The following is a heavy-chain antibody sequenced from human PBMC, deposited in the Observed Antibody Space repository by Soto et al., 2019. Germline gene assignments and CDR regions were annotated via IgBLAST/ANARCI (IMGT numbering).Heavy chain of an antibody. V-gene: IGHV1-18*04. Sequence: QVQLVQSGGEVKKPGASVNISCKATGYTFISYSITWVRQAPGQGLEWRGWISTYNGNTKYAQSLQGRVTLTRDTSTTTAFMTIRGLRSDDTAIYYCAREGAQSTGRYDYIEQWGQGTLGAVAS. J-gene: IGHJ4*02. CDR3: AREGAQSTGRYDYIEQ. CDR2: ISTYNGNT. D-gene: IGHD6-13*01. CDR1: GYTFISYS.